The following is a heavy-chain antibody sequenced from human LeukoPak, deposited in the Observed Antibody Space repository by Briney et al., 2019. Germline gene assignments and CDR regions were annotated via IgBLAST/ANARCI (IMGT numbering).Heavy chain of an antibody. V-gene: IGHV1-8*02. CDR3: ARGLWDYYDSSGYWGAFDI. Sequence: ASVKVSCKASGYTFTGYYMHWVRQATGQGLEWMGWMNPNSGNTGYAQKFQGRVTMTRNTSISTAYMELSSLRSEDTAVYYCARGLWDYYDSSGYWGAFDIWGQGTMVTVSS. J-gene: IGHJ3*02. CDR1: GYTFTGYY. D-gene: IGHD3-22*01. CDR2: MNPNSGNT.